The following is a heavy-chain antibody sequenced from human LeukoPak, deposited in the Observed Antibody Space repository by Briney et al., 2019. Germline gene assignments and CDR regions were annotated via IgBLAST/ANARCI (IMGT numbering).Heavy chain of an antibody. V-gene: IGHV1-69*13. CDR1: GYTFTSYG. D-gene: IGHD2-2*01. CDR3: ARVRRRYCSSTSCYDFDY. Sequence: GASVTVSCTASGYTFTSYGITWGRQAPGQGLEWMGRIIPIFGTANYAQKFQGRVTITADESTSTAYMELSSLRSEDTAVYYCARVRRRYCSSTSCYDFDYWGQGTLVTVSS. J-gene: IGHJ4*02. CDR2: IIPIFGTA.